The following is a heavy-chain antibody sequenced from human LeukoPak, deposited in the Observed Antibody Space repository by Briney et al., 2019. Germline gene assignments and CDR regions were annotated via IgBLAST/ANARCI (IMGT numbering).Heavy chain of an antibody. Sequence: SETLSLTCTVSGGSISRYYWSWIRQPPGKGLEWIGYISYSGSTNYNPSLKSRVTISLDTSKTQFSLKLSSVTAADTAVYYCARDYGDYECLNYWGQGTLVTVSS. D-gene: IGHD4-17*01. CDR1: GGSISRYY. CDR3: ARDYGDYECLNY. V-gene: IGHV4-59*01. CDR2: ISYSGST. J-gene: IGHJ4*02.